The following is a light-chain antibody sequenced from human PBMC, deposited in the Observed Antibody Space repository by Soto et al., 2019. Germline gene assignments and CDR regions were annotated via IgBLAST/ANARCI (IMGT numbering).Light chain of an antibody. V-gene: IGKV1-39*01. Sequence: DIQMTQSPSSLSASVGDSVTITCRASQSISTYLNWYQQKPGRAPNLLISAASNLQSGDPLRFSGSGSGTDFTLIIRSLQPEDVATYYCQQGYSFPRTFGQGTKVEIK. CDR1: QSISTY. CDR2: AAS. CDR3: QQGYSFPRT. J-gene: IGKJ1*01.